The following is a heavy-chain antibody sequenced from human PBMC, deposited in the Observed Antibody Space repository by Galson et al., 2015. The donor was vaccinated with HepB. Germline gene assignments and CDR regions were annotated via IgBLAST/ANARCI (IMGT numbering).Heavy chain of an antibody. CDR3: AKDLRKYSSSTRCSRY. J-gene: IGHJ4*02. V-gene: IGHV3-23*01. CDR2: ISGSGGST. CDR1: GFTFGSYA. Sequence: SLRLSCAASGFTFGSYAMSWVRQAPGKGLEWVSAISGSGGSTYYADSVKGRFTISRDNAKNTLYLQMNSLRAEDTAVYYCAKDLRKYSSSTRCSRYWGQGTLVT. D-gene: IGHD2-2*01.